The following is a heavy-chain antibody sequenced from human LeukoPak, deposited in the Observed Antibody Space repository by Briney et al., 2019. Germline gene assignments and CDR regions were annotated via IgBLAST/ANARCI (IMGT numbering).Heavy chain of an antibody. CDR3: ARESLVPAAPVDY. CDR1: GNTFTGYY. Sequence: GASVKVSCKASGNTFTGYYMHWVRQAPGQGLEWMGWINPNSGGTNYAQKFQGRVTMTRDTSISTAYMELSRLRSDDTAVYYCARESLVPAAPVDYWGQGTLVTVSS. D-gene: IGHD2-2*01. V-gene: IGHV1-2*02. J-gene: IGHJ4*02. CDR2: INPNSGGT.